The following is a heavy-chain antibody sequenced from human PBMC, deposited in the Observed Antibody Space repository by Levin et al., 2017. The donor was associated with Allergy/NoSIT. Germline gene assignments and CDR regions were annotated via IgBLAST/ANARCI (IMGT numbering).Heavy chain of an antibody. V-gene: IGHV3-21*01. CDR3: ARDSSRIYGGNAHDGMDV. Sequence: GGSLRLSCAASGFTFSSYSMNWVRQAPGKGLEWVSSISSSSSYIYYADSVKGRFTISRDNAKNSLYLQMNSLRAEDTAVYYCARDSSRIYGGNAHDGMDVWGQGTTVTVSS. CDR2: ISSSSSYI. CDR1: GFTFSSYS. D-gene: IGHD4-23*01. J-gene: IGHJ6*02.